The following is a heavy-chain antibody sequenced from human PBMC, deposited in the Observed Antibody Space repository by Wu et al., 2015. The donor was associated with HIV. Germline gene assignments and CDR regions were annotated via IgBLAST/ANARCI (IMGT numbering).Heavy chain of an antibody. J-gene: IGHJ3*02. CDR3: ARDPSPRYYYDSSGRYAFDI. V-gene: IGHV1-69*13. Sequence: QVQLVQSGAEVKKPGSSVKVSCKASGGTFSSYAISWVRQAPGQGLEWMGRIIPIFGTANYAQKFQGRVTITADESTSTAYMELSSLRSEDTAVYYCARDPSPRYYYDSSGRYAFDIWGQGTMVTVSS. CDR1: GGTFSSYA. CDR2: IIPIFGTA. D-gene: IGHD3-22*01.